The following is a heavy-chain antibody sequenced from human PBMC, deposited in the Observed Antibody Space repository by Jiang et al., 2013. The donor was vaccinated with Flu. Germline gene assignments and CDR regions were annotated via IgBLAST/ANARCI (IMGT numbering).Heavy chain of an antibody. J-gene: IGHJ6*02. D-gene: IGHD6-19*01. V-gene: IGHV1-2*02. CDR3: ARDPHSSGWYYYYYYGMDV. Sequence: GWINPNSGGTNYAQKFQGRVTMTRDTSISTAYMELSRLRSDDTAVYYCARDPHSSGWYYYYYYGMDVWGQGTTVTVSS. CDR2: INPNSGGT.